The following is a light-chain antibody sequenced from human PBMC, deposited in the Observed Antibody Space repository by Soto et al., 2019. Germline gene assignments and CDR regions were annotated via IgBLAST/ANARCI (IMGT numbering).Light chain of an antibody. V-gene: IGKV1-5*03. CDR2: KAS. CDR1: QSISRW. J-gene: IGKJ1*01. CDR3: HQYNSYSGWT. Sequence: DIQMTQSPSTLSASEGDRVTITCRASQSISRWLAWYQQKPGKAPKLLIFKASSLEDGVPSRFSGSGTGTDFTLTISSLQPDDSATYYCHQYNSYSGWTFGQGTKVEIK.